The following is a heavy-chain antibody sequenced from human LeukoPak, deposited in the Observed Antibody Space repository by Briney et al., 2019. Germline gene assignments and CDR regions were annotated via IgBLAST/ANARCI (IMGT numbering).Heavy chain of an antibody. V-gene: IGHV3-11*04. D-gene: IGHD5-24*01. CDR1: GFTFSDYY. CDR2: ISSSGSTI. Sequence: PGGSLRLSCAASGFTFSDYYMSWIRQAPGKGLGWVSYISSSGSTIYYADSVKGRFTISRDNAKNSLYLQMNSLRAEDTAVYYCVRDLVSRDGYNLDYWGQGTLVTVSS. CDR3: VRDLVSRDGYNLDY. J-gene: IGHJ4*02.